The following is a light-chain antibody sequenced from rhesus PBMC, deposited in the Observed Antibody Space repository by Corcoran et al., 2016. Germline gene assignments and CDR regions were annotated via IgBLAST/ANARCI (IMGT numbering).Light chain of an antibody. CDR3: QQGNSNPWT. CDR2: YAN. CDR1: QGISSY. Sequence: DIQMSQSPSSLSASVGDRVTITCRASQGISSYLNWYQQKPGKAPKLLIYYANSLESGVPSRFSGSGSGTDFTLTISSLQPEDVATYYCQQGNSNPWTFGQGTKVEIK. V-gene: IGKV1-32*02. J-gene: IGKJ1*01.